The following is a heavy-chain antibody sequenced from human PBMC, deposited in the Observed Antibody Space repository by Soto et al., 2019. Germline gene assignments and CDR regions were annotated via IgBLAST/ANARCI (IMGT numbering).Heavy chain of an antibody. CDR3: ARGGYYDNSWGKLSHYGLDV. J-gene: IGHJ6*02. D-gene: IGHD3-16*01. CDR1: GYTFIRYG. CDR2: ISPYNDYT. Sequence: QVQLAQSANEVKKPGASVRVSCKAAGYTFIRYGIAWVRQAPGQGLEWMGWISPYNDYTVYAQKFQGRVSMTADTSTRTVYMNLRGLKSDDTAVYYCARGGYYDNSWGKLSHYGLDVWGRGTSVSVSS. V-gene: IGHV1-18*01.